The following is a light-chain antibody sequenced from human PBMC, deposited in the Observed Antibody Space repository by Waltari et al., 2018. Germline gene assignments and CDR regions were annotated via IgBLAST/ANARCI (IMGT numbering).Light chain of an antibody. J-gene: IGKJ4*01. CDR1: QSVGTY. Sequence: EIVLTQSPAILSFSLGERATLSCRASQSVGTYLAWDQQRPGQSPSLLIYDASYRATGNPARFSGSGSETDFTLTSSSLQPEDFAVYYCQQHRNWPLTFGRGTRVQI. V-gene: IGKV3-11*01. CDR2: DAS. CDR3: QQHRNWPLT.